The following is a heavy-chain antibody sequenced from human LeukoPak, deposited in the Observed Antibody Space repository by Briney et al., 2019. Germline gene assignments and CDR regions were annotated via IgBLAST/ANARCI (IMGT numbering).Heavy chain of an antibody. J-gene: IGHJ3*02. Sequence: SETLSLTCTVSGGSISSGSYYWSWIRQPAGKGLEWIGRIYTSGSTNYNPSLKSRVTISVDTSKNQFSLKLSSVTAADTAVYYCARGFTIFGVVVNDAFDIWGQGTMVTVSS. V-gene: IGHV4-61*02. CDR2: IYTSGST. CDR3: ARGFTIFGVVVNDAFDI. D-gene: IGHD3-3*01. CDR1: GGSISSGSYY.